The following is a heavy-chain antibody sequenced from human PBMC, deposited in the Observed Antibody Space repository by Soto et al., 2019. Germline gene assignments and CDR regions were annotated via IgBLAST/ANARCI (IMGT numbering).Heavy chain of an antibody. D-gene: IGHD2-15*01. J-gene: IGHJ6*02. CDR2: VGPLFYTA. CDR3: ATGGHNDGYNFYHGMDV. V-gene: IGHV1-69*01. CDR1: GGIFTNNA. Sequence: QVQVVQSGAEVKKPGSSVKVSCKVSGGIFTNNAISWVRQAPGQGLEWLGGVGPLFYTAYYAQIFRVRLRISAEGATTTAYMELCGLPSADPAVYFCATGGHNDGYNFYHGMDVCGQGTTVTVS.